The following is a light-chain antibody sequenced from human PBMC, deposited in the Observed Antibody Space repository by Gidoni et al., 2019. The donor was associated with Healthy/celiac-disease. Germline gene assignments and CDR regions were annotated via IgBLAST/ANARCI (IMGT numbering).Light chain of an antibody. CDR2: AAS. V-gene: IGKV1-39*01. Sequence: DIQMTQSPSSLSASVGDRVTITCRASQSISSYLNWYQQKPGKAPKLLIYAASSLQSGVPSRFSGSGSGKDFTLNISSLQPEDFATYYCQQSYSTPPLTFGGGTKVEIK. CDR3: QQSYSTPPLT. CDR1: QSISSY. J-gene: IGKJ4*01.